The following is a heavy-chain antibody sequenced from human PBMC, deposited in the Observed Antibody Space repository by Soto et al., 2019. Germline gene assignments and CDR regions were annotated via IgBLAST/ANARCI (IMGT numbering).Heavy chain of an antibody. CDR1: GYLFTAYS. CDR3: AREECSSGGTCYSESFDR. D-gene: IGHD2-15*01. V-gene: IGHV1-46*01. J-gene: IGHJ5*02. CDR2: VNPSGGST. Sequence: ASVKVSCKASGYLFTAYSMHWVRLAPGQGLEWMGVVNPSGGSTKYAQNFQGRVTMTRDTSTTTIYMELSSLRSDDTAIYYCAREECSSGGTCYSESFDRWGQGTLVTVSS.